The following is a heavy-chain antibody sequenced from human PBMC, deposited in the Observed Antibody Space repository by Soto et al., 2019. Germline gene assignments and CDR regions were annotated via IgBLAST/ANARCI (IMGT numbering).Heavy chain of an antibody. CDR2: ISDNGGNT. J-gene: IGHJ4*02. CDR1: GFTFSTVA. V-gene: IGHV3-23*01. CDR3: AKLYWNPRYFDY. D-gene: IGHD1-1*01. Sequence: SLRLSCVASGFTFSTVAMTWVRQAPGKGLEWVSSISDNGGNTDYADSVRCRFTLSRDNSKTTLYLQMNHLKAENTAVYYCAKLYWNPRYFDYWGQGARVTVSS.